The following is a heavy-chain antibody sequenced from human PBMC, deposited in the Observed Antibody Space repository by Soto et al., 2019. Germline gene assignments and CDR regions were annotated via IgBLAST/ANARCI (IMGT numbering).Heavy chain of an antibody. J-gene: IGHJ4*02. D-gene: IGHD3-10*01. V-gene: IGHV3-74*01. CDR1: GFTFSSYW. CDR2: INSDGSST. CDR3: ARQKLWFGELYDY. Sequence: GGSLRLSCAASGFTFSSYWMHWVRQAPGKGLMWVSRINSDGSSTTYADSVKGRFTISRDNAKNTLYLQMNSLRAEDTAVYYCARQKLWFGELYDYWGQGTLVTVSS.